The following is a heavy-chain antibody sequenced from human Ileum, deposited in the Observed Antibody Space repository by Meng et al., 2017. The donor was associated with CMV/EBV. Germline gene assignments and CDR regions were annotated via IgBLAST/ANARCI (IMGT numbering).Heavy chain of an antibody. Sequence: LTFTGYARAWLRQATGKGLGWGSGITGNGGSTYYADSVKGRFAVSRDNSRNTLYLQMNSLRAEDTAVYYCAKRDFLEDSVYHPLFDSWGQGTLVTVSS. D-gene: IGHD3-22*01. J-gene: IGHJ4*02. CDR2: ITGNGGST. CDR1: LTFTGYA. V-gene: IGHV3-23*01. CDR3: AKRDFLEDSVYHPLFDS.